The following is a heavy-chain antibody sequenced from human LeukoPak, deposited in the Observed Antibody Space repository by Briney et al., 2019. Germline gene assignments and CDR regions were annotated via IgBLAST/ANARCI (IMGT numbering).Heavy chain of an antibody. CDR1: GGSISSYY. J-gene: IGHJ4*02. D-gene: IGHD6-19*01. CDR2: IYYSGST. V-gene: IGHV4-59*01. CDR3: ARAVRRGWFFDY. Sequence: SETLSLTCTVSGGSISSYYWSWIRQPPGKGLEWIGYIYYSGSTNYNPSLKSRVTISVDTSKNQFSLKLSSVTAADTAVYYCARAVRRGWFFDYWGQGTLVTVSS.